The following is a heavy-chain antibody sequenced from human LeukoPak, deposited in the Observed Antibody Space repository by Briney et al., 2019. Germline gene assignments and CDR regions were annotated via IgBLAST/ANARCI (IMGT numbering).Heavy chain of an antibody. Sequence: GRSLRLSCAASGFTFSSYAMHWVRQAPGKGLEWVAVISGSGTTTYYADSVKGRFTISRDNSKNTLYPQMNSLRAEDTAVYYCAKEVGALDYWGLGTLVTVSS. CDR1: GFTFSSYA. CDR2: ISGSGTTT. CDR3: AKEVGALDY. V-gene: IGHV3-23*01. J-gene: IGHJ4*02. D-gene: IGHD1-26*01.